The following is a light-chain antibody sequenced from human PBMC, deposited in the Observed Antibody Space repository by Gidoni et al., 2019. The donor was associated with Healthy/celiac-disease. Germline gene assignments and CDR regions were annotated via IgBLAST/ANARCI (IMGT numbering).Light chain of an antibody. Sequence: DIQMTQSPSSLSASVGDRVTITCRASQSISSYLNWYQQKPGKAPKLLIYAASSLQSGVPSRFSGSGSGTDFTLTSSSLQPEDFATYYCQQSYSTPVTFXXXTKLEIK. V-gene: IGKV1-39*01. J-gene: IGKJ2*01. CDR2: AAS. CDR1: QSISSY. CDR3: QQSYSTPVT.